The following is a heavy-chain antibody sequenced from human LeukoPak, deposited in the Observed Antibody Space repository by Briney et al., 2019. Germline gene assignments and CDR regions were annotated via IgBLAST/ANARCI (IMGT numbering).Heavy chain of an antibody. CDR1: GFTLSNYG. V-gene: IGHV3-48*01. J-gene: IGHJ4*02. Sequence: GGSLRLSCAASGFTLSNYGMNRVRQAPGKGLEWVSYISSSRSAINYADSVKGRFTISRDNGKNSLYLQMNSLRVDDTAVYYCARGGAARPDYWGKGTLVTVSS. CDR2: ISSSRSAI. D-gene: IGHD6-6*01. CDR3: ARGGAARPDY.